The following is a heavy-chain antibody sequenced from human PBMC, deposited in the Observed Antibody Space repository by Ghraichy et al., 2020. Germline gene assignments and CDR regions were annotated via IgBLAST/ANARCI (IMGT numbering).Heavy chain of an antibody. J-gene: IGHJ3*02. V-gene: IGHV3-23*01. CDR1: GFTFSNYA. D-gene: IGHD1-26*01. CDR2: ISGSGGST. Sequence: GGSLRLSCAASGFTFSNYAMSWVRQAPGKGLEWVSVISGSGGSTYYADSVKGRFTISRDNSKKTLYLQMSSLRAEDTAKYYCAKDGSSGSYWGVFEMWGQGTMVTVSS. CDR3: AKDGSSGSYWGVFEM.